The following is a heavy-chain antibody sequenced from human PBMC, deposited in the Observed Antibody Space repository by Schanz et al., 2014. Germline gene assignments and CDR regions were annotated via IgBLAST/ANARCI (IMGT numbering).Heavy chain of an antibody. V-gene: IGHV3-66*01. CDR2: IYSNGST. D-gene: IGHD1-26*01. CDR3: ARDRVGASSYFDY. Sequence: EVHLVESGGGLVQPGGSLRLSCAASGFTVSSNYMSWVRQAPGKGLEWVSLIYSNGSTYYADSVKGRFIISRDNSKNTLYLQMNNLRAEDTAVYYCARDRVGASSYFDYWGQGTLVTVSS. J-gene: IGHJ4*02. CDR1: GFTVSSNY.